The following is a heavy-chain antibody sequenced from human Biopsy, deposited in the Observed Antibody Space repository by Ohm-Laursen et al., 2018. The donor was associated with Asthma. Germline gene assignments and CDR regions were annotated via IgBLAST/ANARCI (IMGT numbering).Heavy chain of an antibody. CDR1: GFVFDDYA. J-gene: IGHJ4*02. CDR3: AKASSSGWSAPLDY. CDR2: IIWNGARV. Sequence: RSLRLSCSAPGFVFDDYALHWVRQTPGKGLEWVSSIIWNGARVDYADAVKGRFTISRDNAKNSLYLQMNTLKTEDTAIYFCAKASSSGWSAPLDYWGQGMLVTVSS. V-gene: IGHV3-9*01. D-gene: IGHD6-19*01.